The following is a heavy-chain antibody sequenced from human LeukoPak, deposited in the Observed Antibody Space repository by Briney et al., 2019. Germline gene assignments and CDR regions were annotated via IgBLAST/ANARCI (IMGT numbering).Heavy chain of an antibody. CDR1: EFDFSSHA. CDR3: ANEIRPNDY. D-gene: IGHD4-17*01. CDR2: ISISGSKT. V-gene: IGHV3-23*01. J-gene: IGHJ4*02. Sequence: GGSLRLSCVASEFDFSSHAMTWVRQAPGKGLEWVSAISISGSKTYYADSVKGRFTISRDNSKNTLYLQMNSLRAEDTAVYYCANEIRPNDYWGQGTQVTVSS.